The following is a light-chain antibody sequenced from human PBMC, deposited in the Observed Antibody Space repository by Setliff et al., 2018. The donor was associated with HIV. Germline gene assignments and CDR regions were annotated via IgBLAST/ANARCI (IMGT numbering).Light chain of an antibody. CDR2: DVS. Sequence: QSALTQPRSVSGSPGQSVTISCTGTSSDIGTYNYVSWYQQPPGKAPKFMIYDVSKRPSGVPDRFSGSKSGNTASLNISGLQTEDEADYYCCSYAGSPRVFGTGTKVTVL. CDR1: SSDIGTYNY. J-gene: IGLJ1*01. CDR3: CSYAGSPRV. V-gene: IGLV2-11*01.